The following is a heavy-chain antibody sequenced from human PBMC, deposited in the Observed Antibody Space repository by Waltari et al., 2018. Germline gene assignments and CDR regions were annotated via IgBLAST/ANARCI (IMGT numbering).Heavy chain of an antibody. D-gene: IGHD1-20*01. Sequence: EVQLVESGGGLVQPGGSLRLSCAASGFTFSSYSMNWVRQAPGKGLEWGSYISSSSSTIYYADSVKGRFTISRDNAKNSLYLQMNSLRAEDTAVYYCARDNFIYAYFDYWGQGTLVTVSS. CDR2: ISSSSSTI. V-gene: IGHV3-48*04. CDR1: GFTFSSYS. CDR3: ARDNFIYAYFDY. J-gene: IGHJ4*02.